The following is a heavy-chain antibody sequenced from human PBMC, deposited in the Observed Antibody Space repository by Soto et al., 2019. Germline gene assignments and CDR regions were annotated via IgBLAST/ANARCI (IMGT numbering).Heavy chain of an antibody. CDR2: ISTDGTGT. CDR3: ARGVLSRYGFGDP. J-gene: IGHJ5*02. D-gene: IGHD5-18*01. V-gene: IGHV3-74*01. CDR1: GLTFISSW. Sequence: PGGSQILSCASSGLTFISSWLHWVRQAPGKGLVWVSRISTDGTGTDYAVSVKGRFTISRDNAKNTFYLQMNSLRADDTAVYYCARGVLSRYGFGDP.